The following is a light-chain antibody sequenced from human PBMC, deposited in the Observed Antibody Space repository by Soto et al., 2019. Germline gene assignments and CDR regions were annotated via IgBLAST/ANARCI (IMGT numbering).Light chain of an antibody. CDR2: VAS. CDR1: QGISRW. V-gene: IGKV1-5*01. CDR3: QQYNSYSWT. Sequence: DIQMTQSPSSVSASVGDRVTITCRASQGISRWLAWYQQKPGKAPKLLIYVASRLESGVPSRFSGSGSGTEFTLTISSLQPDDFATYYCQQYNSYSWTFGQGTKVDIK. J-gene: IGKJ1*01.